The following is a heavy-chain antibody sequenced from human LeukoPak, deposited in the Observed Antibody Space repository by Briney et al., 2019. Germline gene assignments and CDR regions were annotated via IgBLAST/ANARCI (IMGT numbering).Heavy chain of an antibody. V-gene: IGHV3-15*01. CDR2: IKSKTDGGTT. Sequence: GGSLRLSCAASGFTFSYYGMHWVRQAPGKGPEWVGRIKSKTDGGTTDYAAPVKGRFTISRDDSKNTLYLQMNSLKTEDTAVYYCTTPVGYPDAFDIWGQGTMVTVSS. CDR3: TTPVGYPDAFDI. D-gene: IGHD1-26*01. J-gene: IGHJ3*02. CDR1: GFTFSYYG.